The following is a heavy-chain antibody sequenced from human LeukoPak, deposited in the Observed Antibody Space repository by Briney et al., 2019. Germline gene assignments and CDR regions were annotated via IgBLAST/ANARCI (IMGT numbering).Heavy chain of an antibody. CDR3: ARGVATNRYYFDY. CDR2: INAGNGNT. J-gene: IGHJ4*02. V-gene: IGHV1-3*01. CDR1: GYTFTSYA. Sequence: ASVKVSCKASGYTFTSYAMHWVRQAPGQRLEWMGWINAGNGNTKYSQKFQGRVTITRDTSASPAYMELSTLTSEDTAVYSCARGVATNRYYFDYWGQGTLVTVSS. D-gene: IGHD5-12*01.